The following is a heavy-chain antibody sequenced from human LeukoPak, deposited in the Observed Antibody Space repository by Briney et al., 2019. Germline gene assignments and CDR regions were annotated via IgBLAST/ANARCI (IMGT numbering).Heavy chain of an antibody. Sequence: GGSLRLSCAASGFTFSSYGMHWVRQAPGKGLEWVSAIYTDGRTFYADAAKGRFTISRDNPKNTLYLQMNSLRAEDTAVYYCATLWGGLGDIWGQGTVVTVSS. CDR2: IYTDGRT. CDR3: ATLWGGLGDI. CDR1: GFTFSSYG. J-gene: IGHJ3*02. D-gene: IGHD7-27*01. V-gene: IGHV3-53*01.